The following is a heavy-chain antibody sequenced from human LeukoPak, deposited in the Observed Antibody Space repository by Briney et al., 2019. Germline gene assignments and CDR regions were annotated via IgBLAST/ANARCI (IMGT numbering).Heavy chain of an antibody. CDR1: GFTFDDYA. J-gene: IGHJ3*02. Sequence: PGRSLRLSCAASGFTFDDYAMHWVRQAPGKGLEWVSGISWNSGSIGYADSVKGRFTISRDNAKNSLYLQMSSLRAEDTALYYCAKDRGSIGPDAFDIWGQGTMVTVSS. V-gene: IGHV3-9*01. CDR2: ISWNSGSI. CDR3: AKDRGSIGPDAFDI. D-gene: IGHD6-25*01.